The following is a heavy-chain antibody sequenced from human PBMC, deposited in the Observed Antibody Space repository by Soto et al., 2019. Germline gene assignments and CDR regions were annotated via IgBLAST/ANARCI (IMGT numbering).Heavy chain of an antibody. CDR2: INHSGST. CDR1: GGSFSGYY. Sequence: QVQLQQWGAGLLKPSETLSLTCAVYGGSFSGYYWSWIRQPPGKGLEWMGEINHSGSTNYNPSLKSRVTISVDTSKNQFSLKLSSVTAADTAVYYCARRGYSGSRYFDYWGQGTLVTVSS. J-gene: IGHJ4*02. V-gene: IGHV4-34*01. D-gene: IGHD5-12*01. CDR3: ARRGYSGSRYFDY.